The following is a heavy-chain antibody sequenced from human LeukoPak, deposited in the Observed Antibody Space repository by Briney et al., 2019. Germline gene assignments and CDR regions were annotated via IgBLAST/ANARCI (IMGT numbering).Heavy chain of an antibody. V-gene: IGHV3-30*18. J-gene: IGHJ6*02. D-gene: IGHD4-23*01. CDR3: AKDLATVVIGDYYGMDV. Sequence: PGGSLRLSCAASGFTFTSYGMHWVRQAPGKGLEWVAVISYEGSNKHYADSVKGRFTISRDNSKNTLYLQMNSLRDEDTAVYYCAKDLATVVIGDYYGMDVWGQGTTVTVSS. CDR1: GFTFTSYG. CDR2: ISYEGSNK.